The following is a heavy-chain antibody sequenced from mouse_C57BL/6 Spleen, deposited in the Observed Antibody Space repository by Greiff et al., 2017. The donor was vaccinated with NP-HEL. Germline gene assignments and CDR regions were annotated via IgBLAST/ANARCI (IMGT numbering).Heavy chain of an antibody. Sequence: EVMLVESGGGLVQPGGSLKLSCAASGFTFSDYYMYWVRQTPEKSLEWVAYISNGGGSTYYPDTVKGRFTISRDNAKNTLYLQMSRLKSEDTAMYYCASFTAVVADWYFDVWGTGTTVTVSS. CDR3: ASFTAVVADWYFDV. D-gene: IGHD1-1*01. V-gene: IGHV5-12*01. CDR1: GFTFSDYY. J-gene: IGHJ1*03. CDR2: ISNGGGST.